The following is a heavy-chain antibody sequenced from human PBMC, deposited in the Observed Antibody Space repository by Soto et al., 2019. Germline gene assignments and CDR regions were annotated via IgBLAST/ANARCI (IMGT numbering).Heavy chain of an antibody. J-gene: IGHJ5*02. V-gene: IGHV4-31*03. D-gene: IGHD5-12*01. CDR1: GGSISSGGYY. CDR3: AREEGGGYDHRWFDP. CDR2: IYYSGST. Sequence: QVQLQESSQGLVKPSQTLSLTCTVSGGSISSGGYYWSWIRQHPGKGLEWIGYIYYSGSTYYNPSLKSRVTISVDTSKNQFSLKLSSVTAADTAVYYCAREEGGGYDHRWFDPWGQGTLVTVSS.